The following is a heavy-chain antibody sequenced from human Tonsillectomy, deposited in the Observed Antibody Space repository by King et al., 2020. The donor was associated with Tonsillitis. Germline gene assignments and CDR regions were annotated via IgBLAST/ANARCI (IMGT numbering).Heavy chain of an antibody. CDR2: ISGSGGST. V-gene: IGHV3-23*04. D-gene: IGHD3-10*01. Sequence: VQLVQSGGDLVPPGGSLRLSCAASGFNFETLAMTWVRQGPGKGLEWVSAISGSGGSTFYADSVKGRFTVSRDNSKNTLYLQINSLRVEDTAVYYCAKCGSGSYLDSFDVWGHGTMVTVSS. CDR1: GFNFETLA. CDR3: AKCGSGSYLDSFDV. J-gene: IGHJ3*01.